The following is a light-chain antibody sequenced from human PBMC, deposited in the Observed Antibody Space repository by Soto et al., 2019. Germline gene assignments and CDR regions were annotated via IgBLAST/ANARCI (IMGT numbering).Light chain of an antibody. J-gene: IGKJ2*03. V-gene: IGKV3-20*01. CDR2: GAS. CDR1: QSVSSRY. Sequence: EIVLTQSPGTLSLSPGERATLSCRASQSVSSRYLAWYQQKPGQAPRLLIYGASSRATGIPDRFSGSGSGTDFNLTISRLEPEDFAEYYCQQYGNSPRYSFGQGTKLEIK. CDR3: QQYGNSPRYS.